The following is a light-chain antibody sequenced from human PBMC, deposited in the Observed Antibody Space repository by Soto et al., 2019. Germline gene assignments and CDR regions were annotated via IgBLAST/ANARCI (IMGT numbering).Light chain of an antibody. Sequence: DIQMTQSPASVSASVGDRVTITCRASQGISRWLAWYPQKPGKAPKLLIDTASSLQSGVPSRFSGSGSGTDFTLTISSLQPEDFATYYCQQNTTFPLTFGGGTKVEIK. CDR2: TAS. CDR1: QGISRW. J-gene: IGKJ4*01. CDR3: QQNTTFPLT. V-gene: IGKV1-12*01.